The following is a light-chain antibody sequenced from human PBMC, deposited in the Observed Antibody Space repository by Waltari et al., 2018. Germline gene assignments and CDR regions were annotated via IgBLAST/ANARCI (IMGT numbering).Light chain of an antibody. Sequence: QSALTQPRSVSGSPGQSVTISCSGTSSDVGGYNYVSWYQQHPGKAPKFIIYEVNKRPSGVHDRFSGSKSGNTASLTISGLQDEDEADYYCYSYADSYTWVFGGGTKLTVL. V-gene: IGLV2-11*01. CDR1: SSDVGGYNY. J-gene: IGLJ3*02. CDR3: YSYADSYTWV. CDR2: EVN.